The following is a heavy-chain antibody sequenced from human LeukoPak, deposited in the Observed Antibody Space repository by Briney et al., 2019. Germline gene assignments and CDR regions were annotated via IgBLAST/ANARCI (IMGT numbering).Heavy chain of an antibody. CDR2: IIPIFGTA. CDR1: GGTFSSYA. CDR3: ARGMGGNYFNLFDY. J-gene: IGHJ4*02. V-gene: IGHV1-69*05. Sequence: KPGSSVKVSCKASGGTFSSYAISWVRQAPGQGLEWMGRIIPIFGTANYAQKFQGRVTITTDESTSTAYMELSSLRSEDTAVYYCARGMGGNYFNLFDYWGQGTLVTVSS. D-gene: IGHD4-23*01.